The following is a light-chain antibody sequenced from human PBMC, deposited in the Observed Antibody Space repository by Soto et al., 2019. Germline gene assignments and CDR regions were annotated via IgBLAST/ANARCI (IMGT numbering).Light chain of an antibody. Sequence: QSALTQPRSVSGSPGQSVTISCTGTNSDVGGSNYVAWFQQHPGKAPKVMLYDVSERPSGVPDRFSGSKSGNTASPTISGLQADDEAEYYCCSYVGSHSPHVIFGGGTKLTVL. J-gene: IGLJ2*01. CDR3: CSYVGSHSPHVI. CDR1: NSDVGGSNY. V-gene: IGLV2-11*01. CDR2: DVS.